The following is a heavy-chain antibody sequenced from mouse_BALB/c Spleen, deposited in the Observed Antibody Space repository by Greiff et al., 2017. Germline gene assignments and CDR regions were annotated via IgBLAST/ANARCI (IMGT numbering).Heavy chain of an antibody. D-gene: IGHD2-4*01. CDR1: GFTFSSYA. Sequence: EVKLVESGGGLVKPGGSLKLSCAASGFTFSSYAMSWVRQSPEKRLEWVAEISSGGSYTYYPDTVTGRFTISRDNAKNTLYLEMSSLRSEDTAMYYCARDLGDYEAYWGQGTLVTVSA. CDR3: ARDLGDYEAY. J-gene: IGHJ3*01. CDR2: ISSGGSYT. V-gene: IGHV5-9-4*01.